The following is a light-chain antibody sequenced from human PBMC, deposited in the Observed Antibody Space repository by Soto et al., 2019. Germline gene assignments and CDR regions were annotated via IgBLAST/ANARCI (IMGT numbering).Light chain of an antibody. CDR3: QQHNTWPLT. CDR1: QSVSSN. V-gene: IGKV3-15*01. J-gene: IGKJ3*01. CDR2: DAS. Sequence: ETVMTQSPATLSVSPGERPTLSCRASQSVSSNLAWYQQKPGQAPRLLIYDASTRATGIPARFSGSGSGTEFTLTISSLQSEDFAVYYCQQHNTWPLTFGPGTKLDIK.